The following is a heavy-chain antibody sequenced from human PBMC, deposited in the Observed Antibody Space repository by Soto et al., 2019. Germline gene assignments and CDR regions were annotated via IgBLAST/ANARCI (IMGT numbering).Heavy chain of an antibody. J-gene: IGHJ4*02. Sequence: GGSLRLSCAASGFTFDDYAMHWVRQAPGKGLEWVSGISWNSGSIGYADSVKGRFTISRDNAKNSLYLQMNSLRAEDTALYYCAKERHYYDFFSGCFDYWGQGTLVTVSS. CDR2: ISWNSGSI. D-gene: IGHD3-3*01. CDR1: GFTFDDYA. CDR3: AKERHYYDFFSGCFDY. V-gene: IGHV3-9*01.